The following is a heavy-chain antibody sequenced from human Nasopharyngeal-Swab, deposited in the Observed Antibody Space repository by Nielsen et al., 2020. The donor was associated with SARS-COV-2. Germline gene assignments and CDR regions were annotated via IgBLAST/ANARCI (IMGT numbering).Heavy chain of an antibody. V-gene: IGHV1-69*13. J-gene: IGHJ6*03. CDR3: ARDISGYSYGGRYYYYYMDV. D-gene: IGHD5-18*01. Sequence: SVKVSCKASGGTFSSYAISWVRQAPGQGLEWMGGIISIFGTANYAQKFQGRVTITADESTSTAYMELSSLRSEDTAVYYCARDISGYSYGGRYYYYYMDVWGKGTTVTVSS. CDR1: GGTFSSYA. CDR2: IISIFGTA.